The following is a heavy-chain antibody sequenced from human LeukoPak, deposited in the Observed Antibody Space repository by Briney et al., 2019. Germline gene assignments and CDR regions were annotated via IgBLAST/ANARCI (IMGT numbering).Heavy chain of an antibody. D-gene: IGHD6-19*01. CDR3: ARAVSNSGWYGSVDY. J-gene: IGHJ4*02. CDR1: GFTFDDYG. V-gene: IGHV3-20*04. CDR2: INWNGGRT. Sequence: GGSLRLSCAASGFTFDDYGMSWVRQAPGKGLEWVSGINWNGGRTGYAESVKGRFTISRDNAKNSLYLQMNALRAEDTALYYCARAVSNSGWYGSVDYWGQGTLVTVSS.